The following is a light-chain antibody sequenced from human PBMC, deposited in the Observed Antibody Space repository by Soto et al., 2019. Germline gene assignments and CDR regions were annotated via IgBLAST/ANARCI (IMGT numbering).Light chain of an antibody. Sequence: EIVLTQSPGTLSLSPGERATLSCRASQSVTSDYLAWYLQKPGQAPRLLLYGASNRATGIPDRFNGSGSGTDFTLIISRLEPEDFAVYACQQYGSSPYTFGQGTKLEIK. CDR3: QQYGSSPYT. V-gene: IGKV3-20*01. CDR2: GAS. J-gene: IGKJ2*01. CDR1: QSVTSDY.